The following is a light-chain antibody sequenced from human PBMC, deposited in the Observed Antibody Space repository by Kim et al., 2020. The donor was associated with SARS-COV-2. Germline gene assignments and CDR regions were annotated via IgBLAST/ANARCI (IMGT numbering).Light chain of an antibody. CDR2: DAS. Sequence: PGETATLSCPPSQSSITYSAWYQQTLGQAPSLLFYDASSRATGIPARFSGRGSGTDFTLTISSLEPEDFAVYYCQHRSSSPTFGQGTQVEIK. CDR3: QHRSSSPT. CDR1: QSSITY. V-gene: IGKV3-11*01. J-gene: IGKJ5*01.